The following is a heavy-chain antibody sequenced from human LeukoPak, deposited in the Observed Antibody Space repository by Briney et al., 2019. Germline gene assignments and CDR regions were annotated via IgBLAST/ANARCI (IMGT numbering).Heavy chain of an antibody. J-gene: IGHJ4*02. CDR3: AKGLERESRLDS. Sequence: PGGSLRLSCAASGFSFSDYYMGWIRQAPGKGLEWISYISDSRTTYYADSVKGRFTISRDNAKNSLYLQMNSLRAEDTALYYCAKGLERESRLDSWGQGTLVTVSS. CDR1: GFSFSDYY. CDR2: ISDSRTT. V-gene: IGHV3-11*01. D-gene: IGHD1-1*01.